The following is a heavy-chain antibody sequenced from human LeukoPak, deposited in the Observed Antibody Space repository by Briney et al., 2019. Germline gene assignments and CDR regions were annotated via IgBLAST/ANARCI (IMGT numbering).Heavy chain of an antibody. V-gene: IGHV5-51*01. CDR3: ARHGPVVPAAIYGMDV. J-gene: IGHJ6*02. CDR2: IYPGDSDT. D-gene: IGHD2-2*01. CDR1: GYSFTSYW. Sequence: GESLKISCKGSGYSFTSYWIGWVRQMPGKGLEWMGIIYPGDSDTRYSPPFQGQVTISADKSISTAYLQWSSLKASDTAMYYCARHGPVVPAAIYGMDVWGQGTTVTVSS.